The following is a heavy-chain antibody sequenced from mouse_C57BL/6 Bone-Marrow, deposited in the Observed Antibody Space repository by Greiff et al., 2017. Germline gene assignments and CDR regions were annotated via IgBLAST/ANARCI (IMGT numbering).Heavy chain of an antibody. CDR2: ISSGGSYT. V-gene: IGHV5-6*01. CDR3: ARRGGLYYAMDY. CDR1: GFTFSSYG. Sequence: EVQLVESGGDLVKPGGSLKLSCAASGFTFSSYGMSWVRQTPDKRLEWVATISSGGSYTYYPDSVKGRFTISRDTAKNTLYLQMSSLKSEDTAMYYCARRGGLYYAMDYWGQGNSVTVSS. J-gene: IGHJ4*01.